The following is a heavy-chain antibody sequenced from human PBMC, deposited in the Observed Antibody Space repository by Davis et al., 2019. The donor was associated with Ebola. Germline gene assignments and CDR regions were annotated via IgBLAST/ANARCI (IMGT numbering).Heavy chain of an antibody. D-gene: IGHD6-13*01. CDR3: ARDQGIPAADYGMDV. J-gene: IGHJ6*04. Sequence: SLKISCAASGFTFDDYAMHWVRQVPGKGLEWVSGINWDSSSRVYVDSVKGRFTISRDNAKNSLYLQMNSLRAEDTAVYYCARDQGIPAADYGMDVWGKGTTVTVSS. CDR1: GFTFDDYA. CDR2: INWDSSSR. V-gene: IGHV3-9*01.